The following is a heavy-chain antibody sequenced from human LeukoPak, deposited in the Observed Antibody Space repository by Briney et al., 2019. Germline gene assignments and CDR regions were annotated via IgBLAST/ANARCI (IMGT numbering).Heavy chain of an antibody. CDR3: ARGGYSGSYYEDFDY. Sequence: GGSLRLSCAASGFTFDDYGMSWVRQAPGKGLEWVSGINWNGGSTGYADSLKGRFTISIDNAKNSLYLQMNSLRAEDTALYYCARGGYSGSYYEDFDYWGQGTLVTVSS. V-gene: IGHV3-20*04. CDR1: GFTFDDYG. J-gene: IGHJ4*02. D-gene: IGHD1-26*01. CDR2: INWNGGST.